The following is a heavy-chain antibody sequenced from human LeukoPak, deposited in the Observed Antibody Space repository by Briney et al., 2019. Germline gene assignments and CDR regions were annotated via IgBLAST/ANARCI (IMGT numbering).Heavy chain of an antibody. D-gene: IGHD6-13*01. CDR3: AKSGGEKWRGLLHQLVLDY. Sequence: PGRSLRLSCAASGFSFSRFGMTWVRQAPGKGLEWVAVISYDGSNEYYADSVKGRFTISRDNSKDTLYVQMNSLRAEDTATYYCAKSGGEKWRGLLHQLVLDYWGQGTLVTVSS. CDR2: ISYDGSNE. V-gene: IGHV3-30*18. J-gene: IGHJ4*02. CDR1: GFSFSRFG.